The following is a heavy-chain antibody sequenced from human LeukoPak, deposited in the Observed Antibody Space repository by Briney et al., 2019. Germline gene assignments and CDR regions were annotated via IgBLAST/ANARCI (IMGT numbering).Heavy chain of an antibody. J-gene: IGHJ4*02. CDR2: IYRGDNA. CDR1: GFNVTINY. Sequence: PGGSLRLSCAASGFNVTINYMTWVRQAPGKGLEWIAVIYRGDNADYADSVKGRFTVSRNKMRNTLYLQMNSLRREDTAIYYCAGPPAAGGYWGQGTLVTVSS. D-gene: IGHD2-2*01. V-gene: IGHV3-53*04. CDR3: AGPPAAGGY.